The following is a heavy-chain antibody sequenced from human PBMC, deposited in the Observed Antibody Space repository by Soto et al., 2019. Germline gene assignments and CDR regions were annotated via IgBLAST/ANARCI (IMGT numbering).Heavy chain of an antibody. V-gene: IGHV3-33*01. Sequence: QVQLVESGGGVVQPGRSLRLSCAASGFTFSSYGMHWVRQAPGKGLEWVAVIWYDGSNKYYADSVKGRFTISRDNSKNTLYLKMNSLRAEATAVYYCARDFDYWAREPWSPSPQ. CDR2: IWYDGSNK. J-gene: IGHJ4*02. CDR3: ARDFDY. CDR1: GFTFSSYG.